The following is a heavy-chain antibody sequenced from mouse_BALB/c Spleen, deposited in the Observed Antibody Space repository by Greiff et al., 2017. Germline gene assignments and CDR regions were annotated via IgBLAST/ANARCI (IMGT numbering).Heavy chain of an antibody. Sequence: VQLQQSGPGLVKPSQSLSLTCTVTGYSITSDYAWNWIRQFPGNKLEWMGYISYSGSTSYNPSLKSRISITRDTSKNQFFLQLNSVTTEDTATYYCARGGYHWYFDVWGAGTTVTVSS. CDR3: ARGGYHWYFDV. CDR1: GYSITSDYA. CDR2: ISYSGST. V-gene: IGHV3-2*02. J-gene: IGHJ1*01. D-gene: IGHD2-2*01.